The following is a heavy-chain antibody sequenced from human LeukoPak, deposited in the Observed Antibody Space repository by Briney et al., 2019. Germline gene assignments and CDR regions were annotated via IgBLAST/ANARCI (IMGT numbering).Heavy chain of an antibody. CDR1: GFTFSSYG. CDR3: VRDNYVVGY. V-gene: IGHV3-74*01. Sequence: GRSLRLSCAASGFTFSSYGMHWVRQAPGKGLVWVSHITSDGTTRTYADSVKGRFTISRDNAKNTLYLQMNSLRAEDTAVYYCVRDNYVVGYWGQGTLVTVSS. CDR2: ITSDGTTR. D-gene: IGHD3-10*02. J-gene: IGHJ4*02.